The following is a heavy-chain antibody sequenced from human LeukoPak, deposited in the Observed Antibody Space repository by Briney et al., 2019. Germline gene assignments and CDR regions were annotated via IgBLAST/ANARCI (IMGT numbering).Heavy chain of an antibody. Sequence: SETLSLTCTVSGGSISSYYWSWIRQPPGKGLEWIGYIYYSGSTNYNPSLKSRVTISVDTSKNQFSLKLSSVTAADTAVYYCARSAIPNWAAAALPWYFDLWGRGTLVTVSS. V-gene: IGHV4-59*01. J-gene: IGHJ2*01. CDR1: GGSISSYY. CDR3: ARSAIPNWAAAALPWYFDL. D-gene: IGHD6-13*01. CDR2: IYYSGST.